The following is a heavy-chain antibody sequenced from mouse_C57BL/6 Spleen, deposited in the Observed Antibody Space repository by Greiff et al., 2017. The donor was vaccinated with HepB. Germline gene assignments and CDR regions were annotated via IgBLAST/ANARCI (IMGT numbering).Heavy chain of an antibody. CDR2: INPSTGGT. Sequence: EVKLQESGPELVKPGASVKISCKASGYSFTGYYMNWVKQSPEKSLEWIGEINPSTGGTTYNQKFKAKATLTVDKSSSTAYMQLKSLTSEDSAVYYCARNDYDGAWFAYWGQGTLVTVSA. D-gene: IGHD2-4*01. J-gene: IGHJ3*01. CDR1: GYSFTGYY. CDR3: ARNDYDGAWFAY. V-gene: IGHV1-42*01.